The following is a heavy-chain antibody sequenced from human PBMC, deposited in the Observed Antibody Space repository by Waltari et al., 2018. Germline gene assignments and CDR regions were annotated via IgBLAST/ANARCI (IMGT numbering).Heavy chain of an antibody. CDR3: ARFCRESSYGSGSHLSRYAFDI. J-gene: IGHJ3*02. CDR1: GYTFTGYY. V-gene: IGHV1-2*02. CDR2: INPNSGGT. Sequence: QVQLVQSGAEVKKPGASVKVSCKASGYTFTGYYMHWVRQAPGQGLEWMGWINPNSGGTNYAQKFQGRVTMTRDTSISTAYMELSRLRSDDTAVYYCARFCRESSYGSGSHLSRYAFDIWGQGTMVTVSS. D-gene: IGHD3-10*01.